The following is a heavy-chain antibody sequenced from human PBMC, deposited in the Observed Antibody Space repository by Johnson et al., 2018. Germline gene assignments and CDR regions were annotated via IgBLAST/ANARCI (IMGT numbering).Heavy chain of an antibody. CDR1: GGSITSSYYY. Sequence: QVQLQESGPGLVKPSETLSLTCTVSGGSITSSYYYWGWIRQPPGKGLEWIGSIYYTGSTYYNPSLKSRVTISVDTSNNQFSLKVTSVTAADTAVYYCARGGRYAYYYCMDVGGKGTTVTVSS. V-gene: IGHV4-39*07. J-gene: IGHJ6*03. CDR3: ARGGRYAYYYCMDV. D-gene: IGHD6-19*01. CDR2: IYYTGST.